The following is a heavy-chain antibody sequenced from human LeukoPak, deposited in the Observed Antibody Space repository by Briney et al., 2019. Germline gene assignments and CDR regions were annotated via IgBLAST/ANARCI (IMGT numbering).Heavy chain of an antibody. V-gene: IGHV4-34*01. CDR2: INHSGST. CDR3: ARGPLDCSSTSCYAENYYYYYYMDV. J-gene: IGHJ6*03. D-gene: IGHD2-2*01. CDR1: GGSFSGYY. Sequence: PSETLSLTCAVYGGSFSGYYWSWIRQPPGKGLEWIGEINHSGSTNYNPSLKSRVTISVDTPKNQFSLKLSSVTAADTAVYYCARGPLDCSSTSCYAENYYYYYYMDVWGKGTTVTVSS.